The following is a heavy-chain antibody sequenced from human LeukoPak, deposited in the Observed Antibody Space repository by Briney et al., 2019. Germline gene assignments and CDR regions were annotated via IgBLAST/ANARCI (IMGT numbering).Heavy chain of an antibody. CDR1: GFTFSSYW. D-gene: IGHD2-21*01. CDR3: APEVRYYFDY. J-gene: IGHJ4*02. CDR2: IASDGSST. V-gene: IGHV3-74*01. Sequence: GGSLRLSCAASGFTFSSYWMNWVRQAPGKGLVWVSRIASDGSSTTYADSVKGRFSISRDNAKNTLYLQMNSLRVEDTAVYYCAPEVRYYFDYWGQGTLVTVSS.